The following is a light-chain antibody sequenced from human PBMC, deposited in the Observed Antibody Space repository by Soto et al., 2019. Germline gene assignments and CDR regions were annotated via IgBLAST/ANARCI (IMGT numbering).Light chain of an antibody. J-gene: IGKJ1*01. CDR2: GAS. V-gene: IGKV1-5*01. CDR1: QSISNW. Sequence: PVTQSPSTLSASVGDRVTITCRASQSISNWLAWYQQKPGKAPNLLIYGASSLESGVPSRFIGSGSGTEFTLTISSLQPDDFAAYYCQQYSAEWTFGQGTKVDIK. CDR3: QQYSAEWT.